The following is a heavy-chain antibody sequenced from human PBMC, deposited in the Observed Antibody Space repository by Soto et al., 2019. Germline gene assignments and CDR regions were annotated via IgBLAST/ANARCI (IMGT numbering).Heavy chain of an antibody. Sequence: PGGSLRLSCAASGFTFSSYAMHWVRQAPGKGLEWVAVISYDGSNKYYADSVKGRFTISRDNSKNTLYLQMNSLRAEDTAVYYCAREQYDYVWGSYRYTDYWGQGTLVTVSS. J-gene: IGHJ4*02. CDR2: ISYDGSNK. CDR3: AREQYDYVWGSYRYTDY. V-gene: IGHV3-30-3*01. CDR1: GFTFSSYA. D-gene: IGHD3-16*02.